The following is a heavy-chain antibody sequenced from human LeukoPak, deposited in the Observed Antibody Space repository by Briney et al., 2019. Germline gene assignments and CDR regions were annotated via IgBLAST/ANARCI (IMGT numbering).Heavy chain of an antibody. Sequence: SETLSLTCTVSGGSISSGGYYWSWICQRPGKGLEWIGYIYNSGTTYYSPPLKSRVSIPVDTSKNQFSLNLSTVTAADTAVYYCASSSSGTYSERKFDYWGQGTLVTVSS. CDR2: IYNSGTT. D-gene: IGHD1-26*01. CDR1: GGSISSGGYY. J-gene: IGHJ4*02. V-gene: IGHV4-31*03. CDR3: ASSSSGTYSERKFDY.